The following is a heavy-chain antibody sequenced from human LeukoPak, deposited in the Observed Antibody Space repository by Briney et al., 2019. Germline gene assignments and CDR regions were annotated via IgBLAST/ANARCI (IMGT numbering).Heavy chain of an antibody. J-gene: IGHJ4*02. D-gene: IGHD2-21*02. CDR1: GGSISNYY. CDR3: ARFAYCGGHCWYYFDY. CDR2: IYSSGST. V-gene: IGHV4-59*01. Sequence: SETLSLTCTVSGGSISNYYWSWIRQPPGKGLEWTGYIYSSGSTNYNPSLKSRVTISVDTSKNQFSLKLSSVTAADTAVYYCARFAYCGGHCWYYFDYWGQGSLVTVSS.